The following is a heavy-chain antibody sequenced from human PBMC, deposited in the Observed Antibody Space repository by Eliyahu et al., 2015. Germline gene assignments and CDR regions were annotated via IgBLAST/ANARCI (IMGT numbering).Heavy chain of an antibody. CDR2: IYYSGST. D-gene: IGHD3-3*01. CDR1: GGSIXSNY. V-gene: IGHV4-59*01. Sequence: QVQLQESGPGLVKPSETLSLTCTVSGGSIXSNYWSWIRQPPGKGLEWIGSIYYSGSTSYNPSLRSRVTVSVDTSKNQFSLKLSSVTAADTAVYYCARRNNDFWSGYQNWFDPWGQGTLVTVSS. CDR3: ARRNNDFWSGYQNWFDP. J-gene: IGHJ5*02.